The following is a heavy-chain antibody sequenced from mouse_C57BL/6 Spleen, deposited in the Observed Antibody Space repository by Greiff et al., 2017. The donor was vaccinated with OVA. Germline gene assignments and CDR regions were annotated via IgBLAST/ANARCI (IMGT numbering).Heavy chain of an antibody. CDR1: GFTFSDYG. V-gene: IGHV5-15*01. J-gene: IGHJ1*03. CDR3: ARQRDYYGNYDWYFDV. Sequence: DVKLQESGGGLVQPGGSLKLSCAASGFTFSDYGMAWVRQAPRKGPAWVAFISNLAYSIYYADTVTGRFTISRENAKNTLYLEMSSLRSEDTAMYYCARQRDYYGNYDWYFDVWGTGTTVTVSS. D-gene: IGHD2-1*01. CDR2: ISNLAYSI.